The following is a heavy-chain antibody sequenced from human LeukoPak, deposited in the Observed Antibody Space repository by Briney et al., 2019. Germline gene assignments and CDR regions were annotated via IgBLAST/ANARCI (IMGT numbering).Heavy chain of an antibody. CDR2: INHSGST. J-gene: IGHJ5*02. Sequence: SETLSLTCAVYGGSFSGHYWRWIRQPPGKGLEWIGEINHSGSTNYNPSLKSRVTISVDTSKNQFSLKLSSVTAADTAVYYCAREVTASCSSTSCYLNWFDPWGQGTLVTVSS. CDR1: GGSFSGHY. CDR3: AREVTASCSSTSCYLNWFDP. V-gene: IGHV4-34*01. D-gene: IGHD2-2*01.